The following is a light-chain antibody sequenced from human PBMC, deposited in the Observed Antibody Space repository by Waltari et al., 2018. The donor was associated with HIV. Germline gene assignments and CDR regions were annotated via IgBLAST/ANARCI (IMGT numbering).Light chain of an antibody. J-gene: IGLJ1*01. CDR1: SSNIGAGYD. Sequence: QSVLTQPPSVSGAPGQRVPISCTGRSSNIGAGYDVHWYQQLPGTAPKLLIYGNSNRPSGVPDRFSGSKSGTSASLAITGLQAEDEADYYCQSYDSSLSGSNYVFGTGTKVTVL. V-gene: IGLV1-40*01. CDR2: GNS. CDR3: QSYDSSLSGSNYV.